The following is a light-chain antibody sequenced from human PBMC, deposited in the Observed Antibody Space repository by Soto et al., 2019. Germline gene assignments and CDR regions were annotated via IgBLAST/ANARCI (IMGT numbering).Light chain of an antibody. CDR2: GNT. CDR1: SSNIGSTYD. V-gene: IGLV1-40*01. Sequence: QSVLTQPPSVSGAPGQRVTISCTGSSSNIGSTYDVQWYQQLPGTAPKLLIHGNTDRPSGVPDRFSGSKSGTSASLAITGLQADGEAEYYCQSYDDSLSVHYVFGTGTKVTVL. CDR3: QSYDDSLSVHYV. J-gene: IGLJ1*01.